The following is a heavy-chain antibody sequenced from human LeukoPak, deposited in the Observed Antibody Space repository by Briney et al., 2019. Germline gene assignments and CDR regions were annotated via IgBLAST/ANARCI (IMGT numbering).Heavy chain of an antibody. J-gene: IGHJ4*02. CDR3: ARDLGDCSSTSCSFDY. Sequence: PSETLSLTCTVSGGSISSSSYYWGWIRQPPGKGLEWIGSIYYSGSTYYNPSLKSRVTISVDTSKNQFSLKLSSVTAADTAVYYCARDLGDCSSTSCSFDYWGQGTLVTVSS. CDR2: IYYSGST. CDR1: GGSISSSSYY. V-gene: IGHV4-39*07. D-gene: IGHD2-2*01.